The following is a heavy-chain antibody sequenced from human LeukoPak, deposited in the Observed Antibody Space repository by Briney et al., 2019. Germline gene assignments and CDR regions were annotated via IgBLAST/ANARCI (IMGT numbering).Heavy chain of an antibody. CDR1: GYTFTTYD. CDR3: AILFYYSSGYDALDI. V-gene: IGHV1-8*01. D-gene: IGHD3-10*01. CDR2: MDAKSGKT. Sequence: ASVKVSCKTSGYTFTTYDINWVRQAPGQGLEWMGGMDAKSGKTAYSQKFLGRVTITRNTSISTAYMEVSSLRSEDTAVYYCAILFYYSSGYDALDIWGQGTKVTVSS. J-gene: IGHJ3*02.